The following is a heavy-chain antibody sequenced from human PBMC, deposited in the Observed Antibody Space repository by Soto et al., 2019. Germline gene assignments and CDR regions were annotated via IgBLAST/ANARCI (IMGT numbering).Heavy chain of an antibody. CDR3: ARSQGSSTSLAIYYYYYYGMDV. Sequence: QVQLVQSGAEVQKPGSSVKVSCKASGGTFSSYAISWVRQAPGQGLEWMGGIIPISGTANYAQKFQGRVTMTADESTSTAYMELSSLRSEDTAVYYCARSQGSSTSLAIYYYYYYGMDVWGQGTTVTVSS. D-gene: IGHD2-2*01. CDR2: IIPISGTA. V-gene: IGHV1-69*01. CDR1: GGTFSSYA. J-gene: IGHJ6*02.